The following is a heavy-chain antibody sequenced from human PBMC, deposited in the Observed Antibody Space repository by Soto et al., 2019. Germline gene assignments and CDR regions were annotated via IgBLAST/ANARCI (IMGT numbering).Heavy chain of an antibody. CDR2: IYATGTT. J-gene: IGHJ5*02. CDR1: GASIGGFY. D-gene: IGHD1-1*01. V-gene: IGHV4-4*07. CDR3: VRDGTKTLRDWFDP. Sequence: SETLCLTCTVSGASIGGFYWSGIRKSAGKGLEWIGRIYATGTTDYNPSLKSRVMMSVDTSKKQFSLKLRSVTAADTAVYYCVRDGTKTLRDWFDPWGQGISVTVS.